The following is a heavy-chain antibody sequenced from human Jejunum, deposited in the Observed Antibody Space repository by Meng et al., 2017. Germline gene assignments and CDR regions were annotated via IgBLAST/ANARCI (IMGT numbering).Heavy chain of an antibody. Sequence: QVQLLQSGPEVRKPLASVKVSCKASGYTFTDYYSHWVRQAPGQGLEWMGRINPYSGVADFAQKFQGRVSMTRDTSITTAYMELRELTSDDTAVYFCAKEKGTGNYEDYWGQGTLVTVSS. CDR2: INPYSGVA. D-gene: IGHD1-7*01. CDR1: GYTFTDYY. J-gene: IGHJ4*02. CDR3: AKEKGTGNYEDY. V-gene: IGHV1-2*06.